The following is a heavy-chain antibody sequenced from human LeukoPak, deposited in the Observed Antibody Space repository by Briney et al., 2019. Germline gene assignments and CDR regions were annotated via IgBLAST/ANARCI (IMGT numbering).Heavy chain of an antibody. CDR3: AKGYNYAYGWFDP. CDR2: INYSGST. D-gene: IGHD5-18*01. V-gene: IGHV4-59*01. CDR1: GGSINSYY. J-gene: IGHJ5*02. Sequence: SETLSLTCTVFGGSINSYYWSWIRQSPGKGLEWIGYINYSGSTNYNPSLKGRVTMSVDTSKNQVSLKLSSVTAADTAVYYCAKGYNYAYGWFDPWGQGTLVTVSS.